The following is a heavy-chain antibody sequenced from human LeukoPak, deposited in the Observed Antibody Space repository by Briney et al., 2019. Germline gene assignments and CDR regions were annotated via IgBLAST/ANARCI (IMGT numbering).Heavy chain of an antibody. CDR3: ARDRIHYYYDSPFDP. CDR2: ISAYNGNT. CDR1: GYTFTSYG. J-gene: IGHJ5*02. Sequence: ASVKVSCKASGYTFTSYGISWVRQAPGQGLEWMGWISAYNGNTNHAQKLQGRVTMTTDTSTSTAYMELRSLRSDDTAVYYCARDRIHYYYDSPFDPWGQGTLVTVSS. D-gene: IGHD3-22*01. V-gene: IGHV1-18*01.